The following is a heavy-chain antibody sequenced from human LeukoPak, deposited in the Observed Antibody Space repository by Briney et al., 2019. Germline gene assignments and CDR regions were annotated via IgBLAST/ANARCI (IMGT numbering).Heavy chain of an antibody. J-gene: IGHJ4*02. V-gene: IGHV3-30*02. CDR3: AKAPGGWELPPSFDY. CDR1: GFTFTNHG. CDR2: IRNVGNNK. Sequence: PGGSLRLSCAASGFTFTNHGMHWVRQAPGKGLEWVAFIRNVGNNKYHADSVKGRFTISRDNSKSTQYLQMNSLRAEDTAVYYCAKAPGGWELPPSFDYWGQGTLVTVSS. D-gene: IGHD1-26*01.